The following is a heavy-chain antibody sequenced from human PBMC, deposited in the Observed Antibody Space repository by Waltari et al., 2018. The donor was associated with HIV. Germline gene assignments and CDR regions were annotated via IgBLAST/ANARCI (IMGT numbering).Heavy chain of an antibody. CDR3: ATPSYDSSGYYSAGSEFDY. CDR1: GYTFTGYY. CDR2: INPNSGGT. V-gene: IGHV1-2*02. Sequence: QVQLVQSGAEVKKPGASVKVSCKASGYTFTGYYIHWVPQAPGQGLEWMGWINPNSGGTNYAQNFQGRVTMTRDTSISTAYMELSRLRSDDTAVYYCATPSYDSSGYYSAGSEFDYWGQGTLVTVSS. J-gene: IGHJ4*02. D-gene: IGHD3-22*01.